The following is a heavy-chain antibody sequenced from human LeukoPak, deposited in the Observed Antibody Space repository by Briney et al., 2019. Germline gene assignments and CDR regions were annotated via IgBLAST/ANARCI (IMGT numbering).Heavy chain of an antibody. V-gene: IGHV1-18*01. J-gene: IGHJ6*02. CDR2: ISAYNGNT. CDR3: ASWRTESSLYGMDV. CDR1: GYTFTSYG. Sequence: ASVKVSCKASGYTFTSYGISWVRQAPGQGLEWMGWISAYNGNTNYAQKLQGRVTMTTDTSTSTAYMELRSLRSDDTAVYYCASWRTESSLYGMDVWGQGTTVTLSS. D-gene: IGHD1-1*01.